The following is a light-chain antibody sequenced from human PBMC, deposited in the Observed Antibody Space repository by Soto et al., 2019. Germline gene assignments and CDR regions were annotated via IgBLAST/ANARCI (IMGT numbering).Light chain of an antibody. CDR2: AAS. Sequence: DIQMTQSPSSLSASVGDRVTITCRASQSISSYLNWYQQKPGKAPKLLIYAASSLQSGVPSRFSGSGSGTDFTLTISSLQPEDFATYYCQQSYSTPPTFCQGTRVGIK. CDR1: QSISSY. J-gene: IGKJ1*01. CDR3: QQSYSTPPT. V-gene: IGKV1-39*01.